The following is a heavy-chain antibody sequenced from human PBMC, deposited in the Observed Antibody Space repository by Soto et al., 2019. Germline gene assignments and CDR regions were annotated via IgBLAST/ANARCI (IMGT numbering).Heavy chain of an antibody. D-gene: IGHD4-17*01. V-gene: IGHV4-34*01. Sequence: QVQLQQWGAGLLKPSETLSLTCAVYGGSFSGYYWSWIRQPPGKGLEWIGEINQSGSTNYNPALKSRVTISVDTSKNQCSLKLSSVTAADTALYYCARGRATTVPYNWFDPWGQGTLVTVSS. CDR2: INQSGST. J-gene: IGHJ5*02. CDR1: GGSFSGYY. CDR3: ARGRATTVPYNWFDP.